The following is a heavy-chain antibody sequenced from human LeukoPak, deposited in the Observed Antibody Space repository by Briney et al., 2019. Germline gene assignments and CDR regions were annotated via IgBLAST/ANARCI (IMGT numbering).Heavy chain of an antibody. V-gene: IGHV4-39*07. CDR3: ARDVARISATGAKAFDI. Sequence: SETLSLTCTVSGGSISSSSYYWGWIRQPPGKGLEWIGSIYYSGSTSYNPSLKSRVTISVDTSKNQFSLKLSSVTAADTAVYYCARDVARISATGAKAFDIWGQGTMVTVSS. CDR1: GGSISSSSYY. J-gene: IGHJ3*02. D-gene: IGHD6-13*01. CDR2: IYYSGST.